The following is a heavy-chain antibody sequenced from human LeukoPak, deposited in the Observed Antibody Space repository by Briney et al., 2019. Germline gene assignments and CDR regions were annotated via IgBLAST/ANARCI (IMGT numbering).Heavy chain of an antibody. D-gene: IGHD3-9*01. Sequence: GGSLRLSCAASGFTFSSYWMSWVRQAPGKGLEWVSVISGSGGTTYYADSVKGRFTISRDNSKNTLYLQLNSLRAEDTAVYYCAKYYDILTGYYEAYYHYYYMDVWGKGTTVTVSS. J-gene: IGHJ6*03. CDR3: AKYYDILTGYYEAYYHYYYMDV. CDR2: ISGSGGTT. CDR1: GFTFSSYW. V-gene: IGHV3-23*01.